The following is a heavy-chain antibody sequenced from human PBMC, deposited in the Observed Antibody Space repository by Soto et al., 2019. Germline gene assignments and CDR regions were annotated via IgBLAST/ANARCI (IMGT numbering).Heavy chain of an antibody. CDR1: GFTFSSYS. J-gene: IGHJ6*02. D-gene: IGHD4-4*01. V-gene: IGHV3-48*02. CDR3: ARDWGSYSSYYYGIDV. Sequence: GGSLRLSCAASGFTFSSYSMNWVRQAPGKGLEWVSYISSSSSTIYYADSVKGRFTISRDNAKNSLYLQMNSLRDEDTAVYYCARDWGSYSSYYYGIDVWGQGTTVTVSS. CDR2: ISSSSSTI.